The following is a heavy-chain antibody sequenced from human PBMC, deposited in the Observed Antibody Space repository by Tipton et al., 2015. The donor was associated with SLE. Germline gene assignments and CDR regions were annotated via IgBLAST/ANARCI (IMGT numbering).Heavy chain of an antibody. J-gene: IGHJ3*02. Sequence: LRLSCTVSGGSISSRGYYWGWIRQPPGTGLEWIGSIYYSGSTHYNPSLKSRVTMSVDTSKNQFSLKLSSVTAADTAVYYCASNSNAFDIWGQGTMVTVSS. CDR2: IYYSGST. CDR3: ASNSNAFDI. D-gene: IGHD5-18*01. CDR1: GGSISSRGYY. V-gene: IGHV4-39*01.